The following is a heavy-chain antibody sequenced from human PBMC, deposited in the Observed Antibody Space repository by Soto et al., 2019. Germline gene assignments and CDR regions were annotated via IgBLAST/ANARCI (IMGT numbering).Heavy chain of an antibody. CDR2: IYYSGST. J-gene: IGHJ4*02. Sequence: QVQLQESGPGLVMPSQTLSLTCTVSGGSISSGGYYWSWIRQHPGKGLEWIGYIYYSGSTYYNPSLKSRVTISVDTSKNQFSLKLSSVTAADTAVYYCARDSPRQYYYDSSGYYYRAFDYWGQGTLVTVSS. V-gene: IGHV4-31*03. CDR1: GGSISSGGYY. CDR3: ARDSPRQYYYDSSGYYYRAFDY. D-gene: IGHD3-22*01.